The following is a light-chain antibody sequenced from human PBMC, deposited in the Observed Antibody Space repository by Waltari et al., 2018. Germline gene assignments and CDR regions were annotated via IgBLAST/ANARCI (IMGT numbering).Light chain of an antibody. Sequence: QPAPTQPPSASGSPGQPVTISCTGTSSDVSGSNDVSWYQQHPGKAPTRMIYEVSKRPSGVPDRFSGSKSGNTASLTVSGLQAEDEADYYCSSYAGSNNFEVFGTGTKVTVL. CDR1: SSDVSGSND. V-gene: IGLV2-8*01. J-gene: IGLJ1*01. CDR3: SSYAGSNNFEV. CDR2: EVS.